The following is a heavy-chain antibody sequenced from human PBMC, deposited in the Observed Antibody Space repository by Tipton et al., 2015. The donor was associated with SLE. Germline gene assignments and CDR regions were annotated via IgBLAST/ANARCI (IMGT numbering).Heavy chain of an antibody. CDR3: ARDLWSQIVGAGGAFHI. J-gene: IGHJ3*02. Sequence: SLRLSCAASGFTFSDYYMSWIRQAPGKGLEWVSYISSSGSTIYYADSVKGRFTISRDNAKNSLYLQMNSLRAEDTAVYYCARDLWSQIVGAGGAFHIWGQGTMVTVSS. V-gene: IGHV3-11*01. D-gene: IGHD1-26*01. CDR2: ISSSGSTI. CDR1: GFTFSDYY.